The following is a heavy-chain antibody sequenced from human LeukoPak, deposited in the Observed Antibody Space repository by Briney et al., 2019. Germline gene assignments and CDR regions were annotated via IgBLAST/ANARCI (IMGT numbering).Heavy chain of an antibody. CDR1: GFTFSSYA. D-gene: IGHD6-19*01. V-gene: IGHV3-48*03. CDR2: INSRGTII. J-gene: IGHJ4*02. CDR3: AGGSSGWEADY. Sequence: GESLKISCAASGFTFSSYAMSWVRQAPGKGLEWVSYINSRGTIIYCADSVKGRFTISRDNAKNSLYVQMNSLRAEDTAVYYCAGGSSGWEADYWGQGTLVTVSS.